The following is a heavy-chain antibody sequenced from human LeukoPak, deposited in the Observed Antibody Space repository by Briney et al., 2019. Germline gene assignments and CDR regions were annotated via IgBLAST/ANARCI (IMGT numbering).Heavy chain of an antibody. V-gene: IGHV1-24*01. CDR1: GYTLTELS. Sequence: ASVKVSCKVSGYTLTELSMHWVRQAPGKGLEWMGGFDPEDGETIYALKFQGRVTMTEDTSTDTAYMELSSLRSEDTAVYYCAARIAAAGTPSYYYYGMDVWGQGTTVTVSS. J-gene: IGHJ6*02. CDR2: FDPEDGET. CDR3: AARIAAAGTPSYYYYGMDV. D-gene: IGHD6-13*01.